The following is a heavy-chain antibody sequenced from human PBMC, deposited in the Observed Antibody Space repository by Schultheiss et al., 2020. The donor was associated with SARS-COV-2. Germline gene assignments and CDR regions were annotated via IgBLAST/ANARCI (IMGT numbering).Heavy chain of an antibody. CDR3: ARGPWLYDSSGSLDY. V-gene: IGHV4-59*01. D-gene: IGHD3-22*01. CDR2: IYYSGST. Sequence: SETLSLTCTVSGGSINNYYWSWIRQPPGKGLEWIGYIYYSGSTNYNPSLKSRVTISVDTSKNQFSLKLSSVTAADTAVYYCARGPWLYDSSGSLDYWGQGTLVTVSS. J-gene: IGHJ4*02. CDR1: GGSINNYY.